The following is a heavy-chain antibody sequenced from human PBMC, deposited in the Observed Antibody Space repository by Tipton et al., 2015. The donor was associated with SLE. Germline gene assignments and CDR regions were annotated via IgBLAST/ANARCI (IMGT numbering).Heavy chain of an antibody. CDR3: ARGVSGYFHYCYMDV. D-gene: IGHD3-16*01. CDR1: GSSISSSSYY. Sequence: TLSLTCAVSGSSISSSSYYWGWIRQPPGKGLEWIGEISHSRSTNYNPSLKSRGTISLDTSNNQFSLRLSSVTAADTAVYYCARGVSGYFHYCYMDVWGKGTTVTISS. CDR2: ISHSRST. V-gene: IGHV4-39*07. J-gene: IGHJ6*03.